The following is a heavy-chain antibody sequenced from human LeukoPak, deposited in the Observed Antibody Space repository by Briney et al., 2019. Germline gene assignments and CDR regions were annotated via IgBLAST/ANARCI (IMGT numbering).Heavy chain of an antibody. J-gene: IGHJ6*02. CDR3: ARNNGMDV. Sequence: GGSLRLSCAASGFALSSHWMTWVRQVPGRGPEWVANVHQDGSETYYLDSVKGRFTISKDNAKNSLYLQMNSLRAEDTALYHCARNNGMDVWGQGTTVIVSS. CDR2: VHQDGSET. CDR1: GFALSSHW. V-gene: IGHV3-7*03.